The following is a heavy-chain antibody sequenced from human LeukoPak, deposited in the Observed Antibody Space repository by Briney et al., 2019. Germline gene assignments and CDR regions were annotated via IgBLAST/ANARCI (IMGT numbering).Heavy chain of an antibody. V-gene: IGHV5-51*01. D-gene: IGHD2-15*01. Sequence: GESLKISCEGSGYSFTNNWIGWVRQMPGKGLEWMGIIYPSDSDTGYSPSFRGQVTISADKSISTAYLQWSSLKASDTAMYYCARRSGGLDYWGQGTLVTVSS. CDR3: ARRSGGLDY. J-gene: IGHJ4*02. CDR2: IYPSDSDT. CDR1: GYSFTNNW.